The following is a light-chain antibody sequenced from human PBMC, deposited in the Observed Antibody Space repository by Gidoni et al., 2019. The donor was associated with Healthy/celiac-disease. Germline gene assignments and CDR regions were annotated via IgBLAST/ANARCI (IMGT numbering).Light chain of an antibody. V-gene: IGLV3-9*01. CDR2: RDS. CDR3: QGWDSSTAVV. Sequence: SYELTQPLSVSVALGQTARITCGGNNIGSKNVHGYQQKPGQAPVLVIYRDSNRPSGIPERFSASNSGNTATLTISRAQAGDEADYYCQGWDSSTAVVFGGGTNLTVL. J-gene: IGLJ2*01. CDR1: NIGSKN.